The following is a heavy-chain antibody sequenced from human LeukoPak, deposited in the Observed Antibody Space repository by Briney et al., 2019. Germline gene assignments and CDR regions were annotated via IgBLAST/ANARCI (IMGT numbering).Heavy chain of an antibody. Sequence: SVKVSCKASGGTFSSYAISWVRQAPGQGLEWMGGIIPIFGTANYAQKFQGRVTITTDESTSTACMELSSLRSEDTAVYYCATEYSSSSGAFAIWGQGTMVTVSS. V-gene: IGHV1-69*05. J-gene: IGHJ3*02. D-gene: IGHD6-6*01. CDR1: GGTFSSYA. CDR3: ATEYSSSSGAFAI. CDR2: IIPIFGTA.